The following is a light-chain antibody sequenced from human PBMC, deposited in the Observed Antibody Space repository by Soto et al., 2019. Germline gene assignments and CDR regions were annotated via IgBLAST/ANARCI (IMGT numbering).Light chain of an antibody. CDR1: SREVGGYNY. J-gene: IGLJ1*01. Sequence: SALTQPASLSGSSGQSVTISCTGTSREVGGYNYVSWYQQHPGKAPKLMIYDVSNRPSGVSNRFSGSKSGNTASLSISGLQAEDEADYYCRSYTSSSTRVFGTGTKVTVL. CDR3: RSYTSSSTRV. CDR2: DVS. V-gene: IGLV2-14*01.